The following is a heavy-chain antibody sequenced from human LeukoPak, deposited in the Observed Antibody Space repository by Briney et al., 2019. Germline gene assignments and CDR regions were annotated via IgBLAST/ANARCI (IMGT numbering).Heavy chain of an antibody. J-gene: IGHJ4*02. Sequence: SETLSLTCTVSGCSISSYYWSWIRQPPGKGLEWIGYIYYSGSTNYNPSLKSRVTISVDTSKNQFSLKLSSVTAADTAVYYCARDSGYGQHFDYWGQGTLVTVSS. CDR1: GCSISSYY. D-gene: IGHD5-12*01. CDR2: IYYSGST. V-gene: IGHV4-59*01. CDR3: ARDSGYGQHFDY.